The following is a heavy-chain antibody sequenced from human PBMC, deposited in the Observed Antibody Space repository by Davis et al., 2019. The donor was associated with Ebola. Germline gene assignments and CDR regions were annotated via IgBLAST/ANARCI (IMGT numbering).Heavy chain of an antibody. Sequence: PGGSLRLSCVASGVTSNDHAMHWVRQTPGKGLEWVSGISWDSVGIGYVDSVKGRFTISRDNAKKSLYLEMNSLRAEDTAVYYCATDNWGPALWGQGTLLTVSS. CDR2: ISWDSVGI. CDR3: ATDNWGPAL. CDR1: GVTSNDHA. J-gene: IGHJ4*02. D-gene: IGHD3-16*01. V-gene: IGHV3-9*02.